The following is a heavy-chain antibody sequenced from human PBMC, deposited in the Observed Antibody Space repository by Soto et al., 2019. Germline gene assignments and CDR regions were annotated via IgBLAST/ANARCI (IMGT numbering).Heavy chain of an antibody. CDR2: IKSQAGGGTI. V-gene: IGHV3-15*07. J-gene: IGHJ4*02. Sequence: EVQLVESGGGLVKPGGSLRISCTASGLTFDYAWMDWVRQAPGKRLEWVGRIKSQAGGGTIEYAAPVKGRFTISRDDSKNTVYLQMDRLKTEDTAVYYCTHVSSVAHPFSDFWGQGTLVTVSS. D-gene: IGHD3-3*01. CDR1: GLTFDYAW. CDR3: THVSSVAHPFSDF.